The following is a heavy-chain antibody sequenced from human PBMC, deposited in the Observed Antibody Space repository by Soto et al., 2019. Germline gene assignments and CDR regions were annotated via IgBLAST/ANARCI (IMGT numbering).Heavy chain of an antibody. D-gene: IGHD6-13*01. V-gene: IGHV3-30*18. CDR1: GFTFSSYG. CDR2: ISYDGSNK. Sequence: PGGSLRLSCAASGFTFSSYGMHWVRQAPGKGLEWVAVISYDGSNKYYADSVKGRLTISRDNSKNTLYLQMNSLRAEDTAVYYCAKDIDSSSWYNFYYYYGMDVWGQGTTVTVSS. CDR3: AKDIDSSSWYNFYYYYGMDV. J-gene: IGHJ6*02.